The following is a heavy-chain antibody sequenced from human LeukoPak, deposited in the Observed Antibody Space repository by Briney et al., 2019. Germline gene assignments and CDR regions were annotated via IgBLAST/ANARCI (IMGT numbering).Heavy chain of an antibody. CDR3: AREYYYGSGSYYNWESYYYYMDV. CDR2: IYYSGST. D-gene: IGHD3-10*01. Sequence: SETLSLTCTVSGGSISSSSYYWGWIRQPPGKGLEWIVSIYYSGSTSYNPSLKSRVTISVDTSKNQFSLKLSSVTAADTAVYYCAREYYYGSGSYYNWESYYYYMDVWGKGTTVTISS. V-gene: IGHV4-39*01. J-gene: IGHJ6*03. CDR1: GGSISSSSYY.